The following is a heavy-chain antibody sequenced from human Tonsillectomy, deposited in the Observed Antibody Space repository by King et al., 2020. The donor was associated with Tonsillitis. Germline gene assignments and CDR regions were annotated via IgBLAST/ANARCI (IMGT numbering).Heavy chain of an antibody. D-gene: IGHD3-10*01. CDR1: GYSFTTYW. V-gene: IGHV5-51*01. Sequence: QLVQSGAEVKKPGESLKISCKGSGYSFTTYWIAWVRQMPGKGLEWMGIIYPGDSDTRYSPSFQGHVTISVDKSIRTAYLQWSSLKASDTAMYYCARRKGSGMVRGGEVDVWGKGTTVTVSS. CDR2: IYPGDSDT. J-gene: IGHJ6*04. CDR3: ARRKGSGMVRGGEVDV.